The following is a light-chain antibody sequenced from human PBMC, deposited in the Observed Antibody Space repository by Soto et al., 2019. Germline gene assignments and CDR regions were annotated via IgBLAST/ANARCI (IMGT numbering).Light chain of an antibody. CDR1: QSVSSN. J-gene: IGKJ1*01. CDR3: QQYGSSGT. CDR2: GAS. Sequence: EIVMTQSPATLSVSQGERATLSCRASQSVSSNVAWYQQIPGQTPRLLIYGASTRATGIPVRFSGSGSGTEFTLTISRLEPEDFAVYYCQQYGSSGTFGQGTKVDIK. V-gene: IGKV3-15*01.